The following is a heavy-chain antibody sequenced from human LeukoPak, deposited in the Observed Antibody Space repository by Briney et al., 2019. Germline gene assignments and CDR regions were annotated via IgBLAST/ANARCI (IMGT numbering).Heavy chain of an antibody. J-gene: IGHJ4*02. V-gene: IGHV1-46*01. CDR2: INPSGGTT. D-gene: IGHD6-13*01. Sequence: GASVKVSCKASGYTFTSYYMHWVRQAPGQGLEWMGIINPSGGTTTYAQKFQGRVTITRDTSTSTVYMELSSLRSEDTAVYYCAREAAAGTKNFDYWGQGTLVTVSS. CDR3: AREAAAGTKNFDY. CDR1: GYTFTSYY.